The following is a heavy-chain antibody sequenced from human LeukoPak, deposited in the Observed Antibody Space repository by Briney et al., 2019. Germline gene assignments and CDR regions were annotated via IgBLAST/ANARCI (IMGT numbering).Heavy chain of an antibody. J-gene: IGHJ4*02. CDR2: IYYSGST. V-gene: IGHV4-59*01. Sequence: SETLSLTCTVSGGSISSYYWSWIRQPPGKGLEWIGYIYYSGSTNYNPSLKSRVTISVDTSKNQFSLKLSSVTAADTAVYYCARQISRWGDFGYWGQGTLVTVSS. CDR3: ARQISRWGDFGY. D-gene: IGHD3-16*01. CDR1: GGSISSYY.